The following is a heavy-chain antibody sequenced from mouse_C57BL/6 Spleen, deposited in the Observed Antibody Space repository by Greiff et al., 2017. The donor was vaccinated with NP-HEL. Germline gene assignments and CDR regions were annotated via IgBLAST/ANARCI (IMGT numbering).Heavy chain of an antibody. CDR3: TTLSSDRGFAY. CDR2: IDPENGDT. Sequence: EVQLQQSGAELVRPGASVKLSCTASGFNIKDAYMHWVKQRPEQGLEWIGWIDPENGDTEYASKFQGKATITADTSSNTAYLQLSSLTSEDTAVYYCTTLSSDRGFAYWGQGTLVTVSA. J-gene: IGHJ3*01. D-gene: IGHD2-14*01. CDR1: GFNIKDAY. V-gene: IGHV14-4*01.